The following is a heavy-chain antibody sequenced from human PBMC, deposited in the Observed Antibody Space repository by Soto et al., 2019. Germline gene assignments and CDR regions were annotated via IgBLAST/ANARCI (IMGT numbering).Heavy chain of an antibody. CDR3: ARRISGGQNYYYYGMQV. Sequence: SETLSLTCAFSVGSISSSNWWSWVRQPPGKGLEWIGEIYHSGSTNYNPSLKSRVTISVDKSKNQFSLKLSSVTAADTAAYYCARRISGGQNYYYYGMQVWGQGTTVTVS. J-gene: IGHJ6*01. V-gene: IGHV4-4*02. D-gene: IGHD2-15*01. CDR2: IYHSGST. CDR1: VGSISSSNW.